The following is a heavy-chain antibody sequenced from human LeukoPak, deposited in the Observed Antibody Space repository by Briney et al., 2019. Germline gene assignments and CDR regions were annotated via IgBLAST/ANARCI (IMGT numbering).Heavy chain of an antibody. D-gene: IGHD4-11*01. CDR3: ARDRDYLVAFDI. Sequence: SETLSLTCTVSGGSISSYYWSWIRQPPGKGLEWIGYIYYSGSTNYNPSLKSRVTISVDTSKNQFSLKLSSVTAADTAVYYCARDRDYLVAFDIWGQGTMVTVSS. CDR2: IYYSGST. CDR1: GGSISSYY. J-gene: IGHJ3*02. V-gene: IGHV4-59*12.